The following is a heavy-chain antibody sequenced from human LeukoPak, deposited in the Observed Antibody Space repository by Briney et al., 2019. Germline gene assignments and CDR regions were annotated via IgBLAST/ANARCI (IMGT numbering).Heavy chain of an antibody. V-gene: IGHV4-34*01. CDR1: GGSFSGYY. J-gene: IGHJ4*02. CDR3: ARRTTIKSYSIYGY. Sequence: SETLSLTCAVYGGSFSGYYWSWIRQPPGKGLEWSGEINHSGSTNYNPSLKSRVTISVDTSKNQFSLKLSSVTAADTAVYYCARRTTIKSYSIYGYWGQGTLVTVSS. D-gene: IGHD6-13*01. CDR2: INHSGST.